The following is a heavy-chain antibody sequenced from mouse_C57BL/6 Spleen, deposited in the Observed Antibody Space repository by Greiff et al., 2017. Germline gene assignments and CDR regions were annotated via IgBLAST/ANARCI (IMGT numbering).Heavy chain of an antibody. CDR1: GFTFSSYA. CDR3: TSSYSNYVRTWFGY. Sequence: EVQGVESGEGLVKPGGSLKLSCAASGFTFSSYAMSWVRQTPEQRLEWVAYISSGGDYIYYADTVKGRFTISRDNAGNTLYLQMSSLKSEDTAMYYCTSSYSNYVRTWFGYWGPGTRVTASA. V-gene: IGHV5-9-1*02. CDR2: ISSGGDYI. J-gene: IGHJ3*01. D-gene: IGHD2-5*01.